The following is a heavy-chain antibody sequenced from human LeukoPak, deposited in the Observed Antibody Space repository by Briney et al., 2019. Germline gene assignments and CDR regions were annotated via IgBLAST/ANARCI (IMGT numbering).Heavy chain of an antibody. CDR2: ISPSGGST. J-gene: IGHJ6*02. CDR3: ARENGGHYYYYGMDV. D-gene: IGHD4-23*01. Sequence: ASVKVSCKASGYTFTSYYMHWVRQAPGQGLEWMGIISPSGGSTSYAQKFQGRVTITADKSTSTAYMELSSLRSEDTAVYYCARENGGHYYYYGMDVWGQGTTVTVSS. V-gene: IGHV1-46*01. CDR1: GYTFTSYY.